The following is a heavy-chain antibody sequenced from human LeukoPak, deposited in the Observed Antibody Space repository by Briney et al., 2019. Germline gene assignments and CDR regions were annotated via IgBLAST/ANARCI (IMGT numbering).Heavy chain of an antibody. Sequence: GGSLRLSCAASGFTFSSYGVHWVRQAPGKGLEWVAVISYDGSNKYYADSVKGRFTISRDNSKNTLYLQMNSLRAEDTAVYYCAVTVVPAASMDVWGQGPTVTVSS. V-gene: IGHV3-30*03. CDR3: AVTVVPAASMDV. J-gene: IGHJ6*02. D-gene: IGHD2-2*01. CDR1: GFTFSSYG. CDR2: ISYDGSNK.